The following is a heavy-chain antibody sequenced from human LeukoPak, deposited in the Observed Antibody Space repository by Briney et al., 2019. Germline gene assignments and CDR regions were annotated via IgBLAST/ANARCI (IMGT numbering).Heavy chain of an antibody. CDR2: INTDTGNP. CDR1: GYTFSIYG. Sequence: ASMKVSCKASGYTFSIYGISWVRQAPGQGLEWMGWINTDTGNPTYAQGFTGRFVFSLDTSVSTAYLQISSLKAEDTAVYYCARGTYGGNSGDTFDIWGQGTMVTVSS. J-gene: IGHJ3*02. D-gene: IGHD4-23*01. V-gene: IGHV7-4-1*02. CDR3: ARGTYGGNSGDTFDI.